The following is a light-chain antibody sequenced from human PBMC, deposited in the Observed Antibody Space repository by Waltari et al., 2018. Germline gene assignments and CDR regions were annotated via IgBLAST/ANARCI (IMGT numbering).Light chain of an antibody. V-gene: IGLV2-23*02. Sequence: QSALTQPASVSGSPGQSITISCTGTSSDVGGHHYVSWYQQHPGKAPKLMSYDVSNRPSGVSNRFSGSKSGNTASLTISGLQAEDEADYYCCSYAGSSTLVFGGGTKLTVL. CDR3: CSYAGSSTLV. CDR1: SSDVGGHHY. J-gene: IGLJ2*01. CDR2: DVS.